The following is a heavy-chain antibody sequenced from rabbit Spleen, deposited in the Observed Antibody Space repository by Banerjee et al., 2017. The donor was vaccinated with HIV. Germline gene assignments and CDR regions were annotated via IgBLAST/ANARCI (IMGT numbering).Heavy chain of an antibody. CDR1: GFSFNSGYD. D-gene: IGHD1-1*01. J-gene: IGHJ4*01. V-gene: IGHV1S40*01. CDR3: ARDLVAVIGWNFNL. Sequence: QSLEESGGDLVKPGASLTLICTASGFSFNSGYDMSWVRQAPGKGLEWIACINIVTGKSVYASWAKGRFTMSRTSSTTVTLQMSSLTAADTATYFCARDLVAVIGWNFNLWGPGTLVTVS. CDR2: INIVTGKS.